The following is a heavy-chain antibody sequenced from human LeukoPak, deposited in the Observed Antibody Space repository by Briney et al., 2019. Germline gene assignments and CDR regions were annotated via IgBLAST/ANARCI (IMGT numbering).Heavy chain of an antibody. CDR2: IYYSGST. CDR1: GGSISSSSYY. CDR3: ARLPLWFGVSTYYYYMDV. V-gene: IGHV4-39*01. J-gene: IGHJ6*03. D-gene: IGHD3-10*01. Sequence: PSETLSLTCTVSGGSISSSSYYWGWIRQPPGKGLEWIGSIYYSGSTYYNPSLKSRVTISVDTSKNQFSLKLSSVTAADTAVYYCARLPLWFGVSTYYYYMDVWGKGTTVTVSS.